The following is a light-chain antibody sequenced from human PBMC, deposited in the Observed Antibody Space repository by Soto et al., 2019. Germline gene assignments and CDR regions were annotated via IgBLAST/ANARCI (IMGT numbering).Light chain of an antibody. V-gene: IGKV3-20*01. Sequence: EIVLTQSPGTVSWAPGERATLSCSASQSVTSGSLAWYQQKPGQAPRLLIYGASSRATGIPDRFSGSGSGTDFTLTISRLEPEDFAVYSCQQYGASPMYTCGQGTKLEIK. CDR1: QSVTSGS. J-gene: IGKJ2*01. CDR2: GAS. CDR3: QQYGASPMYT.